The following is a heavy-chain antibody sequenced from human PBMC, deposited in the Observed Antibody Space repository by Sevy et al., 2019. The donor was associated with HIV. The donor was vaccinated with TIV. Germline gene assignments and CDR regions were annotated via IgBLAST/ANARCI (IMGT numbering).Heavy chain of an antibody. CDR2: ISGDGGRT. V-gene: IGHV3-23*01. Sequence: GGSLRLSCAASGFTFSSYCMTWVRQAPGKGLEWVSGISGDGGRTFYADSVKGRFTISSDNSRSTLYLQMNSLRAEDRAVYYCAKALPTVTTYNWYFDVWGRGTLVTVSS. D-gene: IGHD4-17*01. CDR1: GFTFSSYC. J-gene: IGHJ2*01. CDR3: AKALPTVTTYNWYFDV.